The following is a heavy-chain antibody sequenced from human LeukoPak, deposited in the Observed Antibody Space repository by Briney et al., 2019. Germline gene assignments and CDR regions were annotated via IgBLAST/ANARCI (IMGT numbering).Heavy chain of an antibody. Sequence: GASLKISCKGSGCSFTSYWIAWVRQLPGKGLEWMGIIYPGDSDTKYSPSFEGQVTISADKSISTVYLQWSSLKASDTAMYYCARQQYYGTGSPDDYWGQGTLVTVSS. CDR1: GCSFTSYW. D-gene: IGHD3-10*01. CDR3: ARQQYYGTGSPDDY. V-gene: IGHV5-51*01. J-gene: IGHJ4*02. CDR2: IYPGDSDT.